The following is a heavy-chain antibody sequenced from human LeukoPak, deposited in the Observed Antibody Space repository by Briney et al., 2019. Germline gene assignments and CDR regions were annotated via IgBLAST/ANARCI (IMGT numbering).Heavy chain of an antibody. CDR1: GFTFSSYS. J-gene: IGHJ4*02. V-gene: IGHV3-48*01. Sequence: PGGSLRLSCAASGFTFSSYSMNWVRQAPGKGLEWVSYISSSSSTIYYADSVKGRFTISRDNAKNSLYLQMNSLRAEDTAVYYCARDQRPGYDFWSGYSTPIDYWGQGTLVTVSS. D-gene: IGHD3-3*01. CDR2: ISSSSSTI. CDR3: ARDQRPGYDFWSGYSTPIDY.